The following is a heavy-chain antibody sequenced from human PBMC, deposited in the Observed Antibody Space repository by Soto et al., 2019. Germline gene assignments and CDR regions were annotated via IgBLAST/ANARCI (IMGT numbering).Heavy chain of an antibody. J-gene: IGHJ6*02. CDR2: IYPGDSDT. D-gene: IGHD3-10*01. Sequence: GESLKISCKGSGYSFTSYWIGWVRQMPGKGLEWMGIIYPGDSDTRYSPSFQGQVTISADKSISTTYLQWSSLKASDTAMYYCARHRYCYGSASYYAYYYYGMDVWGQGTTVTVSS. V-gene: IGHV5-51*01. CDR1: GYSFTSYW. CDR3: ARHRYCYGSASYYAYYYYGMDV.